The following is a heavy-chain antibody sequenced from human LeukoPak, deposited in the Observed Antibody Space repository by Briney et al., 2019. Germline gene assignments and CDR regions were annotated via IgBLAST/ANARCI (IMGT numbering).Heavy chain of an antibody. CDR3: AKDASVADYGGKAFDY. CDR2: ISYDGSSK. CDR1: GFSVSQHE. Sequence: PGRSLRLTCAASGFSVSQHEMHWARQAPGKGLEWVAVISYDGSSKYYADSVKGRFTISRDNSKNTLYLQMNSLGADDTAVYYCAKDASVADYGGKAFDYWGQGTLVTVSS. D-gene: IGHD4-23*01. J-gene: IGHJ4*02. V-gene: IGHV3-30*18.